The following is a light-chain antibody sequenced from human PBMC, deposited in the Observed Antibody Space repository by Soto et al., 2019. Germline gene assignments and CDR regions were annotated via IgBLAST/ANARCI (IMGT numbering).Light chain of an antibody. Sequence: QSVLTQPASVSGSPGQSITISCTGTSSDVGGHNYVSWYQHHADKAPKLMIYEVSNRPSGVSNRFSGSKSGNTASLTIYGLQAEDEADYYCSSFSSSSTLYVFXTGTKVTVL. J-gene: IGLJ1*01. CDR2: EVS. CDR1: SSDVGGHNY. CDR3: SSFSSSSTLYV. V-gene: IGLV2-14*01.